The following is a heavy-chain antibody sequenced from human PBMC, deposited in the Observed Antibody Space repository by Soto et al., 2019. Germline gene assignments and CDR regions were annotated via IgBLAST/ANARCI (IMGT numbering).Heavy chain of an antibody. V-gene: IGHV3-11*06. J-gene: IGHJ5*02. Sequence: QVQLVESGGGLVKPGGSLRLSCAGSGFTFSDYYMTWLRQAPGKGLESVSYISYGSSYTNYAASVKGRFTSSRDNAKNSRFLQMHNLRTEDSAVYFWVINPNNTSSWWLDPWGRGTLVSVSS. CDR2: ISYGSSYT. CDR3: VINPNNTSSWWLDP. CDR1: GFTFSDYY. D-gene: IGHD2-2*01.